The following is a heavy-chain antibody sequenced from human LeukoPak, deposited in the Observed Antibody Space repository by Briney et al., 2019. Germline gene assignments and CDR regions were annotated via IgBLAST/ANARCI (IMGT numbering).Heavy chain of an antibody. Sequence: ASVKVSCKASGYTFTSYDITWVRQAPGQGPEWMGRVSPYNGNTYYSQRFQDRVIITKDTSTGTAYMDLRDLRTDDTAMYYCARNGRVRRVVKDLFEYWGQGTLVAVSS. V-gene: IGHV1-18*01. J-gene: IGHJ4*02. CDR2: VSPYNGNT. CDR1: GYTFTSYD. CDR3: ARNGRVRRVVKDLFEY. D-gene: IGHD3-10*01.